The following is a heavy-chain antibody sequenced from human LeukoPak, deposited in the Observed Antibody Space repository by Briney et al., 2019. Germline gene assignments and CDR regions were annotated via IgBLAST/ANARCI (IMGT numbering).Heavy chain of an antibody. CDR1: GYNFTSYW. Sequence: GESLKISCKGSGYNFTSYWIGWARQLPGKGLEWMGIIYPGDSDTRYSPSFQGQVTISADKSISTAYLQWSSLKASDTAMYYCASWGYSSGWYDAFDIWGQGTMVTVSS. CDR3: ASWGYSSGWYDAFDI. V-gene: IGHV5-51*01. D-gene: IGHD6-19*01. CDR2: IYPGDSDT. J-gene: IGHJ3*02.